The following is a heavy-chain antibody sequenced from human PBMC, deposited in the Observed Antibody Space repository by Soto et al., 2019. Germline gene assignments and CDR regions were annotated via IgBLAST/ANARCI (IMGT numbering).Heavy chain of an antibody. CDR3: AREGLYGDYEPFDY. J-gene: IGHJ4*02. D-gene: IGHD4-17*01. CDR1: GYTFTSYA. Sequence: GASVKVSCKASGYTFTSYAMHWVRQAPGQRLEWMGWINAGNGNTKYSQKFQGRVTITRDTSASTAYMELSSLRSEDTAVYYCAREGLYGDYEPFDYWGQGTLVTVSS. V-gene: IGHV1-3*01. CDR2: INAGNGNT.